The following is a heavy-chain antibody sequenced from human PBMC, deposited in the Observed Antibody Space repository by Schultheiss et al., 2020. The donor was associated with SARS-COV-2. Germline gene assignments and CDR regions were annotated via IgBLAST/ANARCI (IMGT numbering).Heavy chain of an antibody. Sequence: SQTLSLTCTVSGGSVSSGSYYWSWIRQPPGKGLEWIGEINHSGGTNYNSSLKSRVTMSVDTSKNQFSLKLSSATAADSAVYYCARDRWGSPEYWGQGTLVTVSS. CDR3: ARDRWGSPEY. CDR2: INHSGGT. V-gene: IGHV4-39*07. J-gene: IGHJ4*02. CDR1: GGSVSSGSYY. D-gene: IGHD3-16*01.